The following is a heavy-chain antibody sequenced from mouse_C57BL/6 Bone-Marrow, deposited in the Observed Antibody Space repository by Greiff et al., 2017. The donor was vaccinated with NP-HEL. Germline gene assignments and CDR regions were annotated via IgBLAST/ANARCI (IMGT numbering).Heavy chain of an antibody. V-gene: IGHV5-4*01. CDR2: ISDGGSYT. CDR3: ARDTVPYYFDY. Sequence: EVKLMESGGGLVKPGGSLKLSCAASGFTFSSYAMSWVRQTPEKRLEWVATISDGGSYTYYPDNVKGRFTISRDNAKNNLYLQMSHLKSEDTAMYYCARDTVPYYFDYWGQGTTLTVSS. CDR1: GFTFSSYA. J-gene: IGHJ2*01.